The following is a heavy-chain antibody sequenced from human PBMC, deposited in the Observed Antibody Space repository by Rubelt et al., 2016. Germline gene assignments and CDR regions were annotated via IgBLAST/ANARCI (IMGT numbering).Heavy chain of an antibody. V-gene: IGHV4-34*01. CDR2: INHIGVT. Sequence: QEQLQQLCAGLLKPSDTLSLTYVYSGGPLSGYYCSWLRHSPGEALEWIGEINHIGVTNYNPSLHLRVTISVDTSKSQFSLKLTSVTAADMAVYYCALTTIIPGMDVWGQGTTVTVSS. CDR3: ALTTIIPGMDV. J-gene: IGHJ6*02. D-gene: IGHD2-21*01. CDR1: GGPLSGYY.